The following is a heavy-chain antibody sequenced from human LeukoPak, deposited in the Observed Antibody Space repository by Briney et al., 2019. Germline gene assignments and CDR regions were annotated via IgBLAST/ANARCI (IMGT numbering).Heavy chain of an antibody. J-gene: IGHJ6*03. V-gene: IGHV4-59*01. D-gene: IGHD4-23*01. CDR3: AREAYGGNSFWSRNDYYYYMDV. CDR1: GGSISSYY. CDR2: IYYSGST. Sequence: PSETLSLTCTVSGGSISSYYWSWIRQPPGKGLEWIAYIYYSGSTKYNPSLKSRVTISVDTSKNQFSLKLSSVTAADTAVYYCAREAYGGNSFWSRNDYYYYMDVWGKGTTVTVSS.